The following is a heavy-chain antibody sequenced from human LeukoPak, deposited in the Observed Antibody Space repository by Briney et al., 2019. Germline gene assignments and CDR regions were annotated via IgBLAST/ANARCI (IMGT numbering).Heavy chain of an antibody. CDR1: GFTFSSYG. J-gene: IGHJ4*02. CDR2: INNSGANT. Sequence: GGSLRLSCAASGFTFSSYGMSWVRQAPGKGLEWVSAINNSGANTYYAESVKGRFTIARDNSKNTLYLQMNSLSAEDTAVYYCGTRIHTTSYYDSWGQGTLVTVSS. V-gene: IGHV3-23*01. D-gene: IGHD2/OR15-2a*01. CDR3: GTRIHTTSYYDS.